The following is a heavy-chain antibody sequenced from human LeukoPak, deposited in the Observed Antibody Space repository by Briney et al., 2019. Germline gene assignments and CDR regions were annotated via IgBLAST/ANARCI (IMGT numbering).Heavy chain of an antibody. CDR1: GFTFSRYA. CDR3: AKDSKVGAADYYFDY. J-gene: IGHJ4*02. V-gene: IGHV3-30*18. CDR2: IASDGRDK. Sequence: GRSLRLSCAASGFTFSRYAMHWVRQAPGRGLEWVAVIASDGRDKHCTDSVKGRFTISRDNSKNTLYLQMNSLRAEDTAVYFCAKDSKVGAADYYFDYWGQGTLVTVSS. D-gene: IGHD6-13*01.